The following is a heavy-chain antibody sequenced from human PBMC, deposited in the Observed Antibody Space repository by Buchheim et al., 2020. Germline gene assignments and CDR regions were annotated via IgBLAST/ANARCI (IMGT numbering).Heavy chain of an antibody. CDR1: GFTFSSHA. D-gene: IGHD2-2*01. V-gene: IGHV3-30*03. Sequence: QVQLVESGGGVVQPGRSLRLSCAASGFTFSSHAMHWVPQPPGKGLEWVAIISYDGSYKDYPDSVKGRFTVSRDNFQNTLFLQMNSLRAEDTAVYYCGAEVGSREFDNWGQGTL. J-gene: IGHJ4*02. CDR2: ISYDGSYK. CDR3: GAEVGSREFDN.